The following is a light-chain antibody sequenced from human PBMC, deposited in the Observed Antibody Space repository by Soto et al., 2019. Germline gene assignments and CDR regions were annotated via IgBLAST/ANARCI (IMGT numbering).Light chain of an antibody. Sequence: ALAQPASVSGSPGQSITISCTGTTSDSAGYNYVSWYQQHPGKAPKLLIYEVTSRASGVSHRFSGSKSGNTASLTISGLQAEDEAEYYCNSYTSASFYIFGTGTKVTVL. CDR3: NSYTSASFYI. V-gene: IGLV2-14*01. CDR1: TSDSAGYNY. CDR2: EVT. J-gene: IGLJ1*01.